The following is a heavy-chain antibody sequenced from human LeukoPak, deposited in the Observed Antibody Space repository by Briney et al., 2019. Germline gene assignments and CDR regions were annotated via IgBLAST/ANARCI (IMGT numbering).Heavy chain of an antibody. J-gene: IGHJ4*02. CDR2: ISSSTTYI. D-gene: IGHD6-19*01. V-gene: IGHV3-21*01. Sequence: GGSLRLSCAASGFTFRTYSMNWVRQAPGKGLEWVSSISSSTTYIYYADSVEGRFTISRDNTKNSLYLQMNSLRAKDTAVYYCAAGYTSGWYGDYWGQGTLVTVSS. CDR1: GFTFRTYS. CDR3: AAGYTSGWYGDY.